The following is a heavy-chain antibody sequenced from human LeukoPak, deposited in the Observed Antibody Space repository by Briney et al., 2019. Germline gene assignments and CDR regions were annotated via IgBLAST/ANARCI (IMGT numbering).Heavy chain of an antibody. CDR3: AKGLWFGEAVFDY. CDR1: GFTFSSYA. CDR2: ISGSGGST. D-gene: IGHD3-10*01. J-gene: IGHJ4*02. Sequence: GGSLRLSCAASGFTFSSYAMSWARQAPGKGLEWVSAISGSGGSTYYADSVKGRFTISRDNSKNTLYLQMNSLGAEDTAVYYCAKGLWFGEAVFDYWGQGTLVTVSS. V-gene: IGHV3-23*01.